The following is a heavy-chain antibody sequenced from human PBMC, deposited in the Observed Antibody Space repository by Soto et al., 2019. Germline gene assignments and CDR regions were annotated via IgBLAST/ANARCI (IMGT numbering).Heavy chain of an antibody. D-gene: IGHD5-18*01. CDR2: IIPIFGTA. CDR3: ASFGGYSYGFDY. J-gene: IGHJ4*02. CDR1: GGTFSSYA. Sequence: ASVKVSCKASGGTFSSYAISWERQAPGQGLEWMGGIIPIFGTANYAQKFQGRVTITADESTSTAYMELSSLRSEDTAVYYCASFGGYSYGFDYWGQGTLVTVSS. V-gene: IGHV1-69*13.